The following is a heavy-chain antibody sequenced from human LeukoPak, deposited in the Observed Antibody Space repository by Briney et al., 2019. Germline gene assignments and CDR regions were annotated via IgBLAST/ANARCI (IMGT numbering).Heavy chain of an antibody. CDR2: IYYSGST. J-gene: IGHJ3*02. V-gene: IGHV4-59*01. Sequence: SETLSLTCTVSGGSISSYYWSWIRQPPGKGLEWIGYIYYSGSTNYNPSLKSRVTISVDTSKNQFSLKLSSVTAADAAVYYCARNPPVGARIGNDAFGNWVQGTLVT. CDR1: GGSISSYY. D-gene: IGHD1-26*01. CDR3: ARNPPVGARIGNDAFGN.